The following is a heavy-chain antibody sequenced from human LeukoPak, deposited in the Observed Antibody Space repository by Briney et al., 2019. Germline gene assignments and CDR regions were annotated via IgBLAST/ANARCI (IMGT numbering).Heavy chain of an antibody. D-gene: IGHD3-16*01. CDR1: GFIFKTNT. CDR3: AREGNDYYYDQ. Sequence: TGGPLRLSCAASGFIFKTNTMTWVRQAPGKGLEWVSSITGDCKYITYADSVKGRFTISRDNAKNSLYLQVASLRGDDTATYYCAREGNDYYYDQWGQGTLVTVSP. V-gene: IGHV3-21*01. J-gene: IGHJ4*02. CDR2: ITGDCKYI.